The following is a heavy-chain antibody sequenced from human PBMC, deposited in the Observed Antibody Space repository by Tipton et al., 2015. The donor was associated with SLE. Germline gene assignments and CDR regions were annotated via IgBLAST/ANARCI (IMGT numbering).Heavy chain of an antibody. Sequence: SLRLSCAASGFTFSSYNMNWVRQAPGKGLEWLSFISTTGAAIYYADSVKGRFTISRDNAKNSLYLQMNSLRAEDTAVYYCARDRGMATMYWYFDLWGRGTLVTVSS. CDR2: ISTTGAAI. J-gene: IGHJ2*01. D-gene: IGHD5-24*01. V-gene: IGHV3-48*01. CDR1: GFTFSSYN. CDR3: ARDRGMATMYWYFDL.